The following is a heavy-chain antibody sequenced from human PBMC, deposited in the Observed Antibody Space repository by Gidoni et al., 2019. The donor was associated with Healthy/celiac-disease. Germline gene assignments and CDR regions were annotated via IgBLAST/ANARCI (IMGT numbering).Heavy chain of an antibody. CDR2: IKQDGSEK. Sequence: EVQLVESGGGLVQPGGSLRLSCAASGFTFSSYWMSWVRQAPGKGLEGVANIKQDGSEKYYVDSVKGRFTISRDNAKNSLYLQMNSLRAEDTAVYYCARAYYDFWSGYQYYFDYWGQGTLVTVSS. D-gene: IGHD3-3*01. V-gene: IGHV3-7*01. J-gene: IGHJ4*02. CDR1: GFTFSSYW. CDR3: ARAYYDFWSGYQYYFDY.